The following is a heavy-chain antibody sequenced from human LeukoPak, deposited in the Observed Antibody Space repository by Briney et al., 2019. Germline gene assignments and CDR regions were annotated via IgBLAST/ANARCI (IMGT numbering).Heavy chain of an antibody. Sequence: GGSLRLSCAASGFTFSNYGRQWGGQDPGKGVEELAVISYDGTTTFYADSVKGRFTRSRDNSKNTLDLQMDSLSAEDTAVYFGAKEPNAYSSGWYFQDWGQGTLVTVSS. CDR3: AKEPNAYSSGWYFQD. CDR2: ISYDGTTT. CDR1: GFTFSNYG. V-gene: IGHV3-30*18. J-gene: IGHJ1*01. D-gene: IGHD6-25*01.